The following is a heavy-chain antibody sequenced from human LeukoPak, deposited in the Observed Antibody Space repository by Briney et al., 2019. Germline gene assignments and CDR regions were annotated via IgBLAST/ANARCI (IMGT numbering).Heavy chain of an antibody. CDR2: ISGSGGST. D-gene: IGHD1-7*01. J-gene: IGHJ5*02. V-gene: IGHV3-23*01. Sequence: GGSLRLSCAASGFTFSSYSMKWVRQAPGKGLEWVSAISGSGGSTYYADSVKGRFTISRDNSKNTLYLQMNSLRAEDTAVYYCAKDQTGTTINWFDPWGQGTLVTVSS. CDR1: GFTFSSYS. CDR3: AKDQTGTTINWFDP.